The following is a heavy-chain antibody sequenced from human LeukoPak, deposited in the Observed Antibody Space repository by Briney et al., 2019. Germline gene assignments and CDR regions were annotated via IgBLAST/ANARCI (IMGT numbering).Heavy chain of an antibody. CDR2: IKQDGSEK. CDR1: GFTFSSYW. V-gene: IGHV3-7*01. Sequence: GGSLRLSCAASGFTFSSYWMSWVRQAPGKGLEWVANIKQDGSEKYYVDSVKGRFTISRDNSKNTLYLQMNSLRAEDTAVYSCARGFCTSTSCYIDYWGQGTLVTVSS. CDR3: ARGFCTSTSCYIDY. D-gene: IGHD2-2*02. J-gene: IGHJ4*02.